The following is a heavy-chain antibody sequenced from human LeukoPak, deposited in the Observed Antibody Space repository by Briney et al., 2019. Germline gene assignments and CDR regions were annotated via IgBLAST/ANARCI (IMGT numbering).Heavy chain of an antibody. CDR3: ARGGIAVAGPYYYGMDV. CDR2: INPNSGGT. V-gene: IGHV1-2*02. CDR1: GYTFTDYY. D-gene: IGHD6-19*01. Sequence: GASVKVSCKASGYTFTDYYMHWVRQAPGQGLEWMGWINPNSGGTNYAQKFQGRVTMTRDTSISTAYMELSRLRSGDTAVYYCARGGIAVAGPYYYGMDVWGQGTTVTVSS. J-gene: IGHJ6*02.